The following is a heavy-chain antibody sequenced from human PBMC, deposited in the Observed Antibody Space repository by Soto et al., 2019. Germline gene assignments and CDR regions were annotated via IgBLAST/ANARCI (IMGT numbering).Heavy chain of an antibody. Sequence: DSVKVSCKASGYTFTSYAMHWVRQAPGQRLEWMGWINAGNGNTKYSQKFQGRVTITRDTSASTAYMELSSLRSEDTAVYYCANALGLYYFDYWGQGTLVTVSS. CDR1: GYTFTSYA. J-gene: IGHJ4*02. D-gene: IGHD3-16*01. CDR2: INAGNGNT. V-gene: IGHV1-3*01. CDR3: ANALGLYYFDY.